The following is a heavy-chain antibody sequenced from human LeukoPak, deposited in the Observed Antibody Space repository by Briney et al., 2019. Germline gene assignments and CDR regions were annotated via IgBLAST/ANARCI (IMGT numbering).Heavy chain of an antibody. J-gene: IGHJ4*02. CDR2: ISGGGT. Sequence: GGSLRLSCTASGFTFSSYGMSWVRRAPGKGLERVSAISGGGTYYADSVKGRFTISRDNSKNTLYLQMNSLRVEDTAVHYCARQSPSQGTDYWGQGTLVTVSS. CDR3: ARQSPSQGTDY. CDR1: GFTFSSYG. V-gene: IGHV3-23*01.